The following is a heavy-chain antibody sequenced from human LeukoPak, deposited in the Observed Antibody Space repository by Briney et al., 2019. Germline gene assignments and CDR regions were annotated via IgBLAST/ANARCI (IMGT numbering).Heavy chain of an antibody. Sequence: ASVKVSCKALGYFFISFGINWVRQAPGQGLEWMGWISGYNGDTNYTQKFQGRVTMTTDTSTSTAYMELRSLRSDDAAVYYCVRGTWEAAARPYSFDIWGQGTLVTVSS. J-gene: IGHJ4*02. V-gene: IGHV1-18*01. D-gene: IGHD1-26*01. CDR1: GYFFISFG. CDR2: ISGYNGDT. CDR3: VRGTWEAAARPYSFDI.